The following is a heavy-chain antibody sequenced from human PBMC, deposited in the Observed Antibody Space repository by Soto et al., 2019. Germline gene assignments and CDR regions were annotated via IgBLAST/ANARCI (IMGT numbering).Heavy chain of an antibody. Sequence: GASVKVSCKASGGTFSSYAISWVRQAPGQGLEWMGGIIPIFGTANYAQKFQGRVTITADESTSTAYMELSSLRSEDTAVYYCARGGIWSGYYSFGRFDPWGQGTLVTVS. V-gene: IGHV1-69*13. CDR3: ARGGIWSGYYSFGRFDP. CDR2: IIPIFGTA. CDR1: GGTFSSYA. J-gene: IGHJ5*02. D-gene: IGHD3-3*01.